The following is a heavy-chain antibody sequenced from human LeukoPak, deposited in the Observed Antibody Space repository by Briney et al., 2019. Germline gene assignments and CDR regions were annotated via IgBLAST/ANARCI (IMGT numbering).Heavy chain of an antibody. CDR1: GGTFSNYA. J-gene: IGHJ6*03. V-gene: IGHV1-69*06. D-gene: IGHD1-20*01. CDR3: ARVRYGEYNWNPLDYYYYMDV. CDR2: IIPIFGTA. Sequence: GASVKVSCKASGGTFSNYAISWVRQAPGQGLEWMGGIIPIFGTANYAQKFQGRVTITADKSTSTAYMELSSLRSEDTAVYYCARVRYGEYNWNPLDYYYYMDVWGKGTTVTVSS.